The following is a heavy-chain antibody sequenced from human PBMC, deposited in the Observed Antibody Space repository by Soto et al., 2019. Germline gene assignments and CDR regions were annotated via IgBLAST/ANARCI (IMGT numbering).Heavy chain of an antibody. CDR2: IYYSGST. CDR3: ARHALSIAARPAYYYYYYMDV. CDR1: GGSISSYY. J-gene: IGHJ6*03. V-gene: IGHV4-59*08. D-gene: IGHD6-6*01. Sequence: SETLSLTCTVSGGSISSYYWSWIRQPPGKGLEWIGYIYYSGSTNYNPSLKSRVTISVDTSKNQFSLKLSSVTAADTAVYYCARHALSIAARPAYYYYYYMDVWGKGTTVTVSS.